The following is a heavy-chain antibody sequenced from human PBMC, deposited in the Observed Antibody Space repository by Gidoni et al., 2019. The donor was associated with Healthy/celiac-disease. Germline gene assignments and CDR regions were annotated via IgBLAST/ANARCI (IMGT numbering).Heavy chain of an antibody. CDR3: ARDPINAVSGRYFDY. Sequence: QVQLQESGPGLVKPSGTLSLTCAVSGGSISSSNWWSWVRQLPGKGLEWIGEIYHSGSTNYNPSLKSRVTISVDKSKNQFSLKLSSVTAADTAVYYCARDPINAVSGRYFDYWGQGTLVTVSS. V-gene: IGHV4-4*02. CDR1: GGSISSSNW. D-gene: IGHD6-19*01. CDR2: IYHSGST. J-gene: IGHJ4*02.